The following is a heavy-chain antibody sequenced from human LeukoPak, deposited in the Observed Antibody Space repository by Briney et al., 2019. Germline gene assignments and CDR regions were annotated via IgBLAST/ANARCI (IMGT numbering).Heavy chain of an antibody. CDR3: TSRPPGVAVAGLFDY. D-gene: IGHD6-19*01. J-gene: IGHJ4*02. CDR1: GFTLSGSA. V-gene: IGHV3-73*01. Sequence: GGSLRLSCAASGFTLSGSAMHWVRQASGKGLEWVGRIRSKANIYATAYAASVKGRFTISRDDSKNTAYLQMNSLKTEDTAVYYCTSRPPGVAVAGLFDYWGQGTLVTVSS. CDR2: IRSKANIYAT.